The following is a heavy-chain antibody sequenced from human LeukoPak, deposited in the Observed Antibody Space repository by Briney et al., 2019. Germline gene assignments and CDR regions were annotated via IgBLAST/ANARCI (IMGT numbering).Heavy chain of an antibody. Sequence: GASVKVSCKASGYTFTNYGLSWVRQAPGQGLEWVGWISTYNGDTKYAQKLQGRVTMTTDTSTRTAYMELRSLRSDDTAVYYCSSRVVTDDFWGQGTLVTVSS. D-gene: IGHD2-21*02. CDR1: GYTFTNYG. CDR3: SSRVVTDDF. CDR2: ISTYNGDT. J-gene: IGHJ4*02. V-gene: IGHV1-18*01.